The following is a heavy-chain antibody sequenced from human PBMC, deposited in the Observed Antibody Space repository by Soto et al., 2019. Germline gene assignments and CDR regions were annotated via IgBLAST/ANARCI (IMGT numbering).Heavy chain of an antibody. CDR1: VFTFGDYA. J-gene: IGHJ3*02. CDR2: IRSKAYGGTT. Sequence: PVGSLRLSCTSSVFTFGDYAMSWFRHSPGKWLEWVGFIRSKAYGGTTEYAASVKGRFTISRDDYKSIAYLQMNSLKTEDTAVYYCTREGPDYGGNNQAFDSWGQGTMVSVSS. V-gene: IGHV3-49*03. CDR3: TREGPDYGGNNQAFDS. D-gene: IGHD4-17*01.